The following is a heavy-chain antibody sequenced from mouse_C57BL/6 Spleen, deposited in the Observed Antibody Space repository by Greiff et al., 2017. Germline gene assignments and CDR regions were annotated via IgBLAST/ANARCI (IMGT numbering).Heavy chain of an antibody. Sequence: VQLQQSGAELVKPGASVKLSCKASGYTFTEYTIHWVKQRSGQGLEWIGGFYPGSGSTKYNEKFKDKAILAADKSSSTVYMELSSLTSEDSAVYFCARQSNWGGYFDVWGTGTTVTVSS. D-gene: IGHD4-1*01. V-gene: IGHV1-62-2*01. CDR1: GYTFTEYT. J-gene: IGHJ1*03. CDR2: FYPGSGST. CDR3: ARQSNWGGYFDV.